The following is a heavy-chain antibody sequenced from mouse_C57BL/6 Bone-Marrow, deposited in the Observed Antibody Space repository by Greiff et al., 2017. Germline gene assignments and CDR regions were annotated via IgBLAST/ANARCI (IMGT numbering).Heavy chain of an antibody. CDR3: ARGGALYFDY. CDR2: IFPGSGNT. Sequence: VMLVESGAELVRPGASVKLSCKASGYTFTDYYINWVKQRPGQGLEWIARIFPGSGNTYYKEKFKGKVTLTAEKSSSTAYMQLSSLTSEDSAVYFCARGGALYFDYWGQGTTLTVSS. J-gene: IGHJ2*01. CDR1: GYTFTDYY. V-gene: IGHV1-76*01.